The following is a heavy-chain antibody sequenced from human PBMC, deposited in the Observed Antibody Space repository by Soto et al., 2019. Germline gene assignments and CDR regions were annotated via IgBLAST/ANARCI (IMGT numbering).Heavy chain of an antibody. J-gene: IGHJ4*02. CDR2: ISDSADRI. CDR1: GFTFRDYS. D-gene: IGHD1-26*01. CDR3: AILAHGNFYY. Sequence: SCAASGFTFRDYSVNWLRQAPGKGLDWVSTISDSADRINYADSVRGRFTFSRDKSKNMMYLQMNSMRSEDTDVYYCAILAHGNFYYWGQGALVNVSS. V-gene: IGHV3-23*01.